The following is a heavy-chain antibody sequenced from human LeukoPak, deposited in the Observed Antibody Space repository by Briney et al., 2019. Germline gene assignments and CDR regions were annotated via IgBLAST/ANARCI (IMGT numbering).Heavy chain of an antibody. J-gene: IGHJ4*01. D-gene: IGHD3-22*01. CDR1: RASFYSDDQY. CDR2: IHPSGML. CDR3: SRGLDSRKLGY. Sequence: PSETLSLTCTVSRASFYSDDQYWNWIRQSPGKGPEWIGSIHPSGMLYNNPSLESRVTMSRDTSKNQFSLNLNSVTAADTAVYFCSRGLDSRKLGYWGHGILVTVSS. V-gene: IGHV4-31*03.